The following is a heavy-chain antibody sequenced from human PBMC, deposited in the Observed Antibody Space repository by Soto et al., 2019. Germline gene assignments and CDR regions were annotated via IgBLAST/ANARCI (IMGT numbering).Heavy chain of an antibody. CDR3: AKLRYFDWSAYNWFEY. Sequence: PGGSLRLSCAASGFTFSSYAMTWVRQAPGKGLEWVSGISGSGATTSYADSVKGRFTVSRDNSKNTLYLLMNSLRVEDTAVYHCAKLRYFDWSAYNWFEYWGQGT. J-gene: IGHJ5*01. D-gene: IGHD3-9*01. CDR2: ISGSGATT. V-gene: IGHV3-23*01. CDR1: GFTFSSYA.